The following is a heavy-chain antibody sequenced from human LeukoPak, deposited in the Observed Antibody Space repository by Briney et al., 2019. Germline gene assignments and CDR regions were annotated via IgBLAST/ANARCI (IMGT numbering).Heavy chain of an antibody. D-gene: IGHD6-19*01. V-gene: IGHV3-21*01. CDR1: GFTFSSYS. J-gene: IGHJ3*02. Sequence: GGSLRLSCAASGFTFSSYSMNWVRQAPGKGLEWVSSISSSSSYIYYADSVKGRFTISRDNAKNSLYQQMNSLRAEDTAVYYCANFSPASSGWYLGAFDIWGQGTMVTVSS. CDR2: ISSSSSYI. CDR3: ANFSPASSGWYLGAFDI.